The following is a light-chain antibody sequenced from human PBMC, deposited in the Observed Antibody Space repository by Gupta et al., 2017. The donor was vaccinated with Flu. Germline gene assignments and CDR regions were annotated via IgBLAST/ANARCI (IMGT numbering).Light chain of an antibody. CDR3: RHALKPQYI. CDR1: QSLLHRLGHHS. V-gene: IGKV2-28*01. Sequence: DIVMTQSPLSLPVTPGEPASISCRSSQSLLHRLGHHSLHWYLQKPGQSPHLLIYSGSNRASGVPDRFSGSGSGTDFTLKISLVDAEDVRIYYCRHALKPQYIFGQGTKMEIK. CDR2: SGS. J-gene: IGKJ2*01.